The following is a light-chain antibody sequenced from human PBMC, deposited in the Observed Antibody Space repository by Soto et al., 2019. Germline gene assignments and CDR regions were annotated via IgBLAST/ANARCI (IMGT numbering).Light chain of an antibody. CDR2: KAS. CDR1: QSISIW. CDR3: QQYVSFLYT. J-gene: IGKJ2*01. V-gene: IGKV1-5*03. Sequence: DIQMTQSPSTVSASIGDRVTITCRASQSISIWLAWYQQKPGKAPTLLIYKASSIESGVSSRFSGSGSGTEFTLTISSLQPDDFATYYCQQYVSFLYTFGQGTKVEI.